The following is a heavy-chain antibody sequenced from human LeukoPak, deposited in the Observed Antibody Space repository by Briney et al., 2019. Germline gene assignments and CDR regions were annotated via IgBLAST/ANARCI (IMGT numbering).Heavy chain of an antibody. D-gene: IGHD2-21*02. J-gene: IGHJ2*01. CDR3: ARAPLSFVVVTAIPSLVSWYFDL. Sequence: SETLSLTCTVSGGSISSSSYYWGWIRQPPGKGLEWIGSIYYSGSTYYNPSLKSRVTISVDTSKNQFSLKLSSVTAADTAVYYCARAPLSFVVVTAIPSLVSWYFDLWGRGTLVTVSS. CDR1: GGSISSSSYY. V-gene: IGHV4-39*07. CDR2: IYYSGST.